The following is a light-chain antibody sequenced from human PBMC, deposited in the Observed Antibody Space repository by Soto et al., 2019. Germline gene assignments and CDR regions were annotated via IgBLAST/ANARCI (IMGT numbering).Light chain of an antibody. CDR1: SSDVGIYNY. J-gene: IGLJ1*01. CDR2: EVY. Sequence: QSVLTQPASVSGSPGQSITISCTGTSSDVGIYNYVSWYQQHPGKAPKLIICEVYNRPPGVSNRFSGSKSGNTASLTVSGLQADDEADYYCSSYAGSNNSYVFGTGTKVTVL. CDR3: SSYAGSNNSYV. V-gene: IGLV2-14*01.